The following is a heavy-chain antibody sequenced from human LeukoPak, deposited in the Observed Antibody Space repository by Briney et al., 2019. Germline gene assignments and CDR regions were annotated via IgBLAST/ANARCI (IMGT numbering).Heavy chain of an antibody. D-gene: IGHD2-2*01. Sequence: GGSLRLSCTASGFDFGAHGMSWVRQAPGKGLEWVAGINWSGGSTGYGDSSRGRFTISRDNTKNSLYLQMDSLRAEDTALYYCARAPITSPFYFDFWGQGALVTVSS. CDR1: GFDFGAHG. J-gene: IGHJ4*02. CDR3: ARAPITSPFYFDF. CDR2: INWSGGST. V-gene: IGHV3-20*04.